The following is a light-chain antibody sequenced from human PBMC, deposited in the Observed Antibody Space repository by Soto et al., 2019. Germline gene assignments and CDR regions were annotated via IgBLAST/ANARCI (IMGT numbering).Light chain of an antibody. CDR1: QSIGGY. CDR3: QQSYSTPYT. J-gene: IGKJ2*01. Sequence: DIQMTQSPSSLSASVEDRVTITGRAGQSIGGYLNWYQQKPGKAPKLLIYAASSLQSGVPSRFSGSGSGTDFTLTISSLQPEDFATYYCQQSYSTPYTFGQGTKLEIK. V-gene: IGKV1-39*01. CDR2: AAS.